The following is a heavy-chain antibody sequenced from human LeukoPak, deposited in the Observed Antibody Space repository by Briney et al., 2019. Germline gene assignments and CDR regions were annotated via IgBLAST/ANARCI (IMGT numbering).Heavy chain of an antibody. J-gene: IGHJ5*02. D-gene: IGHD2-2*01. CDR1: GFTFSSYG. V-gene: IGHV3-33*06. CDR3: AKDSPNCSSTSCYPGWFDP. Sequence: GGSLRLSCAAFGFTFSSYGMHWVRQAPGRGLEWVAVIWYDGSNKYYADSVKGRFTISRDNSKNTLYLQMNSLRAEDTAVYYCAKDSPNCSSTSCYPGWFDPWGQGTLVTVSS. CDR2: IWYDGSNK.